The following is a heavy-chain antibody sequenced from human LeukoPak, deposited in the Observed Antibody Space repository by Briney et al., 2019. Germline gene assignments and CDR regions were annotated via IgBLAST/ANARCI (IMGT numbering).Heavy chain of an antibody. CDR2: IYPGDSDT. D-gene: IGHD2-2*01. V-gene: IGHV5-51*01. J-gene: IGHJ5*02. CDR3: ARGFGCSSTSCYIVGFDP. Sequence: GASLQISCKGSGCSFTSYWIGWVRQLPAKNLEWMGIIYPGDSDTRYSPSFQGQVTISADKSISTAYLQWSSLKASDTAMYYCARGFGCSSTSCYIVGFDPWGQGTLVTVSS. CDR1: GCSFTSYW.